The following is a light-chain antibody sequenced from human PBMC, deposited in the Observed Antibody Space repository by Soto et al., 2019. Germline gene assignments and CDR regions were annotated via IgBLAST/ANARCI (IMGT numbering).Light chain of an antibody. CDR3: QQRYSTPRT. Sequence: DLQMTQSPSSLSASVGDRVTITCRASQSISRYLNWYQQKPGQAPKILIYAASSLQSGVPSRFSGGGSGSAFSLTISSLQPEDFATYSCQQRYSTPRTFGGGTKVEIK. J-gene: IGKJ4*01. CDR2: AAS. V-gene: IGKV1-39*01. CDR1: QSISRY.